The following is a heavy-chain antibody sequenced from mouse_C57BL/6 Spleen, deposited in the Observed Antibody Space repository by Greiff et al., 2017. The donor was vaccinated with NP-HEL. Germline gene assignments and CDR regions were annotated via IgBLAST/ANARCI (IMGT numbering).Heavy chain of an antibody. J-gene: IGHJ4*01. CDR2: INPNNGGT. CDR1: GYTFTDYN. V-gene: IGHV1-22*01. D-gene: IGHD1-1*01. Sequence: EVQLVESGPELVKPGASVKMSCKASGYTFTDYNMHWVKQSHGKSLEWIGYINPNNGGTSYNQKFKGKATLTVNKSSSTAYMELRSLTSEDSAVYYCARLRYYAMDYWGQGTSVTVSS. CDR3: ARLRYYAMDY.